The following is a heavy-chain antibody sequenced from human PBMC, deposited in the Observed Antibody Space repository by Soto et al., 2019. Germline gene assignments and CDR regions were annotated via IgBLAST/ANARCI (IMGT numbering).Heavy chain of an antibody. CDR3: ARVTVIAAASGFNWFDP. Sequence: QVQLVQSGAEVKKPGASVKVSCKASGYTFTSHAITWVRQAPGQGLEWMGWISAYNGHTNYAQKLQGRVTMTIDTSTSTVYMELRNLRSDDTAVYYCARVTVIAAASGFNWFDPWGQGTLVTVSS. D-gene: IGHD6-13*01. CDR2: ISAYNGHT. J-gene: IGHJ5*02. V-gene: IGHV1-18*01. CDR1: GYTFTSHA.